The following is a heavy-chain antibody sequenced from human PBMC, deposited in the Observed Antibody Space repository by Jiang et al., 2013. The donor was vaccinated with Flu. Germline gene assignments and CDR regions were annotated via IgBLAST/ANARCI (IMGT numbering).Heavy chain of an antibody. J-gene: IGHJ4*02. Sequence: GAEVKKPGSSVKVSCKASGGTFSSYAISWVRQAPGQGLEWMGRIIPILGIANYAQKFQGRVTITADKSTSTAYMELSSLRSEDTAVYYCAETGTTVENFDYWGQGTLVTVSS. D-gene: IGHD1-1*01. CDR3: AETGTTVENFDY. V-gene: IGHV1-69*04. CDR1: GGTFSSYA. CDR2: IIPILGIA.